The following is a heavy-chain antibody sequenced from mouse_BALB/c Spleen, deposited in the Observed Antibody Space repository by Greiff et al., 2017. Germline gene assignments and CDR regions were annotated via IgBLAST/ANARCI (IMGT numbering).Heavy chain of an antibody. D-gene: IGHD2-14*01. CDR1: GFTFSDYY. CDR2: ISDGGSYT. Sequence: EVKLMESGGGLVKPGGSLKLSCAASGFTFSDYYMYWVRQTPEKRLEWVATISDGGSYTYYPDSVKGRFTIARDNAKNNLYLQMSSLKSEDTAMYNCARERNRYDGGEAMEDWGEGTSGTGSA. V-gene: IGHV5-4*02. J-gene: IGHJ4*01. CDR3: ARERNRYDGGEAMED.